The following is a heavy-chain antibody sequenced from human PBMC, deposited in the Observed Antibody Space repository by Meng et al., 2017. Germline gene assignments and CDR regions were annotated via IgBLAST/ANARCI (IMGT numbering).Heavy chain of an antibody. D-gene: IGHD3-22*01. Sequence: QLTLVQSGAGVKTPGASVTISCKASGYTFTSYYIHWVRQAPGQGLEWMGIINPSGGSTSYAQKFQGRVTMTRDTSTSTVYMELSSLRSEDTAVYYCARDWYDSSGYYLVWGQGTLVTVSS. V-gene: IGHV1-46*01. CDR3: ARDWYDSSGYYLV. J-gene: IGHJ4*02. CDR2: INPSGGST. CDR1: GYTFTSYY.